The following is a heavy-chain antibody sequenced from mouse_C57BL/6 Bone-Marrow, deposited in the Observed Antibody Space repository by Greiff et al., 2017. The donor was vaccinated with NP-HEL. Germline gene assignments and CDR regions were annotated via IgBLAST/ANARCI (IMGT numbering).Heavy chain of an antibody. V-gene: IGHV14-4*01. CDR1: GFNIKDDY. CDR2: IDPENGDT. D-gene: IGHD2-14*01. Sequence: EVQLQQSGAELVRPGASVKLSCTASGFNIKDDYMHWVKQRPEQGLEWIGWIDPENGDTEYASKFQGKATITADTSSNTAYLQLSSLTSEDTAVYYCTTGGNYLDYWGQGTTLTVSS. CDR3: TTGGNYLDY. J-gene: IGHJ2*01.